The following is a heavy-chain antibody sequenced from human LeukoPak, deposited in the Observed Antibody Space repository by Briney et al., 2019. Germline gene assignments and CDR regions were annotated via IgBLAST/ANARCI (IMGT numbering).Heavy chain of an antibody. CDR3: ARDPEVWKAAAGTLFY. Sequence: SVKVSCKASGGTFISYAISWVRQAPGQGLDWMGGIIPIFGTANYAQKFQGRVTITTDESTSTAYMELSSLRSEDTAVYYCARDPEVWKAAAGTLFYWGQGTLVTVSS. CDR2: IIPIFGTA. J-gene: IGHJ4*02. V-gene: IGHV1-69*05. D-gene: IGHD6-13*01. CDR1: GGTFISYA.